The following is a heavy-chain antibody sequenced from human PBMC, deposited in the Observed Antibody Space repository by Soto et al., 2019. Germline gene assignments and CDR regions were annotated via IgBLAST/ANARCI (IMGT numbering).Heavy chain of an antibody. J-gene: IGHJ4*02. CDR3: ARREGARDY. V-gene: IGHV3-30*03. CDR1: GFIFSANG. CDR2: ISYDGADK. D-gene: IGHD1-26*01. Sequence: LQLVESGGGVVQPGRSLRLSCAASGFIFSANGLHWVRQAPGKGLEWVAFISYDGADKYYADSVKGRFTISRDNSKNTLYLQMNSLRAEDTAVYYCARREGARDYWGQGTLVTVSA.